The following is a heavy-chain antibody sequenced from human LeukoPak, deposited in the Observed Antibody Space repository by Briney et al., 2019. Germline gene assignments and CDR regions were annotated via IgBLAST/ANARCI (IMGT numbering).Heavy chain of an antibody. CDR1: GFTLSSYG. Sequence: GGSLRLSCAASGFTLSSYGMHWVRQAPGKGLEWVAFIWFDGSNKYYADSVKGRFTISRDNAKNSLYLQMNSLRAEDTALYYCVRGHNGGPFDHWGQGIPVTVSS. V-gene: IGHV3-33*01. CDR2: IWFDGSNK. D-gene: IGHD4-23*01. J-gene: IGHJ4*02. CDR3: VRGHNGGPFDH.